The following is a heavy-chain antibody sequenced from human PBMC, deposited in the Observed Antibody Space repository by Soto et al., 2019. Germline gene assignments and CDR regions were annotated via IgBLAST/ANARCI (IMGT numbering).Heavy chain of an antibody. J-gene: IGHJ5*02. CDR2: IIPIFGTA. CDR3: ARGMEEYCSGGSCYSPRWFDP. D-gene: IGHD2-15*01. CDR1: GGTFSSYA. Sequence: QVQLVQSGAEVKKPGSSVKVSCKASGGTFSSYAISWVRQAPGQGLEWMGGIIPIFGTANYAQKFQGRVTITADESTSTADMELSSLRSEDTAVYYCARGMEEYCSGGSCYSPRWFDPWGQGTLVTVSS. V-gene: IGHV1-69*01.